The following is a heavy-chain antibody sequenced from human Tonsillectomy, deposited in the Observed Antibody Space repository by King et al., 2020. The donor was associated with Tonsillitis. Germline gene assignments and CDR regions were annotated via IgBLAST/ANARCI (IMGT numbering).Heavy chain of an antibody. D-gene: IGHD3-10*01. V-gene: IGHV3-21*01. CDR2: ISSSSSYI. CDR3: AREGAGYYYAPDYYYGMDV. CDR1: GFTFSSYS. J-gene: IGHJ6*02. Sequence: VQLVESGGGLVKPGGSLRLSCAASGFTFSSYSMNWVRQAPGKGLEWVSSISSSSSYIYYADSVKGRFTISRDNAKNSLYLQMNSLRAEDTAVYYCAREGAGYYYAPDYYYGMDVWGQGTTVTVSS.